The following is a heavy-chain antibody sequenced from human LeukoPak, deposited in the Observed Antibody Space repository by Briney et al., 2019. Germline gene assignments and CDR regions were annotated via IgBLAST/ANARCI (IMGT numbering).Heavy chain of an antibody. CDR3: ARRVSAMDPYYYYYGMDV. CDR1: GGTFSSYA. V-gene: IGHV1-69*01. CDR2: IIPIFGTA. Sequence: SVKVSCKASGGTFSSYAISWVRQAPGQGLEWMGGIIPIFGTANYAQKFQGRVTITADESTSTAYMELSSLRSEDTAVYYCARRVSAMDPYYYYYGMDVWGQGTTVTVSS. D-gene: IGHD5-18*01. J-gene: IGHJ6*02.